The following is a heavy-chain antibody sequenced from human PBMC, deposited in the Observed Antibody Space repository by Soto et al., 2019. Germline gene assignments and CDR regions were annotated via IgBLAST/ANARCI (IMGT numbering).Heavy chain of an antibody. V-gene: IGHV3-15*01. J-gene: IGHJ3*02. CDR2: IKSKTDGGTT. CDR1: GFTFSNAW. D-gene: IGHD3-9*01. Sequence: PGGSLRLSCAASGFTFSNAWMSWVRQAPGKGLEWVGRIKSKTDGGTTDYAAPVKGRFTISRDDSKNTLYLQMNSLKTEDTAVYYCSSYGEILTGYYLGLHDAFDIWGQGTMVTVSS. CDR3: SSYGEILTGYYLGLHDAFDI.